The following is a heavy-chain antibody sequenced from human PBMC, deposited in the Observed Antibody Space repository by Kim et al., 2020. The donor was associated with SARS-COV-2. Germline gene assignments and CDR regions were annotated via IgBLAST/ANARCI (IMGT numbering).Heavy chain of an antibody. CDR3: ARPSYCSGGSCYSYYYYGMDV. J-gene: IGHJ6*02. V-gene: IGHV1-2*02. CDR2: INPNSGGT. Sequence: ASVKVSCKASGYTFTGYYMHWVRQAPGQGLEWMGVINPNSGGTNYAQKFQGRVTMTRDTSISTAYMELSRLRSDDTAVYYCARPSYCSGGSCYSYYYYGMDVWGQGTTVTVSS. D-gene: IGHD2-15*01. CDR1: GYTFTGYY.